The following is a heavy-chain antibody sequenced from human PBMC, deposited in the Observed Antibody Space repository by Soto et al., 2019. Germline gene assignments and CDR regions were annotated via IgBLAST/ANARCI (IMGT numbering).Heavy chain of an antibody. J-gene: IGHJ4*02. CDR1: GFTFTSSA. CDR2: IVVGSGNT. Sequence: ASVKVSCKASGFTFTSSAMQWVRQARGQRLEWIGWIVVGSGNTNYAQKFQERVTITRDMSTSTAYMELSSLRSEDTAVYYCAAGVDVTGTTWLATHLDYWGQGTLVTVSS. CDR3: AAGVDVTGTTWLATHLDY. D-gene: IGHD1-7*01. V-gene: IGHV1-58*02.